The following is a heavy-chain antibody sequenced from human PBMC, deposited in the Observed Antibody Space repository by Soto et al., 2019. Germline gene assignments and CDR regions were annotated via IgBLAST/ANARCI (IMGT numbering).Heavy chain of an antibody. CDR1: GYPFTSYW. D-gene: IGHD1-26*01. J-gene: IGHJ6*02. CDR3: ARVPTYYYYAMDV. CDR2: INPSDSYT. V-gene: IGHV5-10-1*01. Sequence: RESLKISCKGSGYPFTSYWISWVRQTPGKGLEWMGRINPSDSYTHYGPSFQGHVTVSVDKSIDTVYLQWSGLKASDTAMYFCARVPTYYYYAMDVWGQGTTVTVSS.